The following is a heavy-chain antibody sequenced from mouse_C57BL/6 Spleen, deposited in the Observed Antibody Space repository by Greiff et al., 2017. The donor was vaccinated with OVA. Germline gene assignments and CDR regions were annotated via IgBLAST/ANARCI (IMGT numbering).Heavy chain of an antibody. Sequence: QVQLQQPGAELVKPGASVKLSCKASGYTFTSYWMHWVKQRPGQGLEWIGMIYPNSGSTNYNEKFKSKATLTVDKSSSTAYMPLISLTSEDSAVYYCARESIYYDYDEGAYWGQGTLVTVSA. CDR3: ARESIYYDYDEGAY. CDR2: IYPNSGST. J-gene: IGHJ3*01. CDR1: GYTFTSYW. V-gene: IGHV1-64*01. D-gene: IGHD2-4*01.